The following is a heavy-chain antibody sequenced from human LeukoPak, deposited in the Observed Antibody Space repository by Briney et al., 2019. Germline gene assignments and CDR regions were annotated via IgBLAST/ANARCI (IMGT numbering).Heavy chain of an antibody. J-gene: IGHJ4*02. Sequence: GGSLRHSSADPGLTFRIYSMCWVRQTPEKRLAWGARINPDGSIRTYANSVQGRVTISRDTAKDTLFLQMNSLRAEDTAVYYCAREARVGGALQYWGQGTPVTVSS. CDR1: GLTFRIYS. CDR2: INPDGSIR. V-gene: IGHV3-74*03. CDR3: AREARVGGALQY. D-gene: IGHD1-26*01.